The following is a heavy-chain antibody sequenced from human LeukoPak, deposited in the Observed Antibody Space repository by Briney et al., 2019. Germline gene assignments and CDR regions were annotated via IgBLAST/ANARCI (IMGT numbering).Heavy chain of an antibody. CDR1: GGSISSGSYY. D-gene: IGHD3/OR15-3a*01. V-gene: IGHV4-61*02. CDR3: ARRDLGGKEAAAFDI. CDR2: IYTSGST. Sequence: PSETLSLTCTVSGGSISSGSYYWSWIRQPAGKGLEWIGRIYTSGSTNYNPSLKSRVTISVDTSKNQFSLKLSSVTAADTAVYYCARRDLGGKEAAAFDIWGQGTMVTVSS. J-gene: IGHJ3*02.